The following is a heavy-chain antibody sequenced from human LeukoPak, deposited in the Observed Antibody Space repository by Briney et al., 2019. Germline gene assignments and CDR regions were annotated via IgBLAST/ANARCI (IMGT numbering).Heavy chain of an antibody. CDR3: AREMNSGWFDP. CDR1: GFTFSSYT. J-gene: IGHJ5*02. Sequence: GGPLRLSCAASGFTFSSYTMHWVRQAPGKGLEWVAVMSYDGRNKYYTDSVKGRFTISRDNSKNTQYLQMNSLRAEDTAVYYCAREMNSGWFDPWGQGTLVTVSS. D-gene: IGHD2/OR15-2a*01. V-gene: IGHV3-30*10. CDR2: MSYDGRNK.